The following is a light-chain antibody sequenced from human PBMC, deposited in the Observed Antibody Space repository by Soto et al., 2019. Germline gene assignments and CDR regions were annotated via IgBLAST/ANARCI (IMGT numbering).Light chain of an antibody. J-gene: IGKJ1*01. CDR1: QRISSW. CDR2: DAS. Sequence: IQMTQSPSTLSASVRDRVTITCRASQRISSWLAWYQQKPGKAPKLLIYDASSLESGVPSRFSGSGSGTEFTLTISSLQPDDFATYYCQQYNSYWTFGQGSMVDI. CDR3: QQYNSYWT. V-gene: IGKV1-5*01.